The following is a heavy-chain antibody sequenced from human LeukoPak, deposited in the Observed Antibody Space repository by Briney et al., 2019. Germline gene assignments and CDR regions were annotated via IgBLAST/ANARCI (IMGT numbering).Heavy chain of an antibody. CDR2: ISSSSSYI. Sequence: PGGSLRLSCAASGFTFSSYSMNWVRQAPGKGLEWVSSISSSSSYIYYADSVKGRFTISRDNAKNSLYLRMNSLRAEDTAVYYCARDREGIAAAGSDYWGQGTLVTVSS. CDR1: GFTFSSYS. V-gene: IGHV3-21*01. CDR3: ARDREGIAAAGSDY. D-gene: IGHD6-13*01. J-gene: IGHJ4*02.